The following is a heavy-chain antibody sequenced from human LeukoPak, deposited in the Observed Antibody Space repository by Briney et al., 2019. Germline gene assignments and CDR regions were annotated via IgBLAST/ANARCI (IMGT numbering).Heavy chain of an antibody. D-gene: IGHD6-13*01. V-gene: IGHV1-18*01. Sequence: GASVKVSCKASGYTFTSYGISWVRQAPGQGLEWMGWISAYNGNTNYAQKLQGRVTMTTDTSTSTAYMELRSLRSDDTAVYYCARVAHSSSWYYYYYGMDVWGQGTTVTVSS. J-gene: IGHJ6*02. CDR1: GYTFTSYG. CDR3: ARVAHSSSWYYYYYGMDV. CDR2: ISAYNGNT.